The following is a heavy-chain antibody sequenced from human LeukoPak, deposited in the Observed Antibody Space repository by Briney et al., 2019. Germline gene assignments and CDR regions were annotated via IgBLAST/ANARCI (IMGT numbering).Heavy chain of an antibody. J-gene: IGHJ4*02. CDR3: ARRGYCSSTSCYAFDY. V-gene: IGHV5-51*01. Sequence: GESLKISCKGSGYSFASYWVAWVRQMPGKGLEWMGIIFPADSDTRYSPSFQGQVTISVDKSISTAYLQWSSLKASDTAMYYCARRGYCSSTSCYAFDYWGQGTLVTVSS. D-gene: IGHD2-2*01. CDR1: GYSFASYW. CDR2: IFPADSDT.